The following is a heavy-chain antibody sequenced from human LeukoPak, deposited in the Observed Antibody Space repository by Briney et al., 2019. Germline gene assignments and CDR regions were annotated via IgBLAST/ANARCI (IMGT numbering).Heavy chain of an antibody. CDR3: ARSPLITILYNDRFDY. V-gene: IGHV3-21*04. CDR1: GFTFSSYS. J-gene: IGHJ4*02. D-gene: IGHD3-9*01. Sequence: PGGSLRLSCAASGFTFSSYSMNWVRQAPGKGLEWVSSISSSSSYIYYADSVKGRFTISRDNAKNSLYLQMNSLRAEDTAVYYCARSPLITILYNDRFDYWGQGTLVTVSS. CDR2: ISSSSSYI.